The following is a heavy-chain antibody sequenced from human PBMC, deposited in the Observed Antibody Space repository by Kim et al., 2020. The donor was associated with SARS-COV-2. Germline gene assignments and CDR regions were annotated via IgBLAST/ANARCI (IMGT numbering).Heavy chain of an antibody. D-gene: IGHD1-26*01. J-gene: IGHJ6*02. CDR1: GGSISSSNW. CDR3: ARDGEVGATGGYYYYYGMDV. CDR2: IYHSGST. Sequence: SETLSLTCAVSGGSISSSNWWSWVRQPPGKGLEWIGEIYHSGSTNYNPSLKSRVTISVDKSKNQFSLKLSSVTAADTAVYYCARDGEVGATGGYYYYYGMDVWGQGTTVTVSS. V-gene: IGHV4-4*02.